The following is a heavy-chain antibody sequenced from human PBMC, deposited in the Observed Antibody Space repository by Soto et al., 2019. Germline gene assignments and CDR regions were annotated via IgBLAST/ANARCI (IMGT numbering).Heavy chain of an antibody. V-gene: IGHV3-23*01. D-gene: IGHD3-3*01. Sequence: GGSLRLSCAASGFTFSSYAMSWVRQAPGKGLEWVSAISGSGGSTYYADSVKGRFTISRDNSKNTLYLQMNSLRAEDTAVYYCAKDRRRITIFGVVIIQFDYWGQGTLVTVSS. CDR1: GFTFSSYA. J-gene: IGHJ4*02. CDR3: AKDRRRITIFGVVIIQFDY. CDR2: ISGSGGST.